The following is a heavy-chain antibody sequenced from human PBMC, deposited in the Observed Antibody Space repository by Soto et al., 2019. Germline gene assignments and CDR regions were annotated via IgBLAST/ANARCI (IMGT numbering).Heavy chain of an antibody. J-gene: IGHJ5*02. V-gene: IGHV4-38-2*01. CDR1: GYSISSGYY. D-gene: IGHD1-26*01. Sequence: SETLSLTXAVSGYSISSGYYWGWIRQPPGKGLEWIGSIYHSGSTYYNPSLKSRVTISVDTSKNQFSLKLSSVTAADTAVYYCARVLGATTNWFDPWGQGTLVTVS. CDR2: IYHSGST. CDR3: ARVLGATTNWFDP.